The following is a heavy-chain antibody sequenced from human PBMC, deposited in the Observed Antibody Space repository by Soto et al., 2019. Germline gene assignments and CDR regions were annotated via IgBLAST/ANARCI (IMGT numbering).Heavy chain of an antibody. J-gene: IGHJ3*02. V-gene: IGHV3-9*01. CDR3: AKDIGGGYCISTSCHGMAFDI. Sequence: GGSLRLSCAASGFTFDDYAMHWVRQAPGKGLEWVSGISWNSGSIGYADSVKGRFTISRDNAKNSLYLQMNSLRAEDTALYYCAKDIGGGYCISTSCHGMAFDIWGQGTMVTVSS. CDR2: ISWNSGSI. CDR1: GFTFDDYA. D-gene: IGHD2-2*01.